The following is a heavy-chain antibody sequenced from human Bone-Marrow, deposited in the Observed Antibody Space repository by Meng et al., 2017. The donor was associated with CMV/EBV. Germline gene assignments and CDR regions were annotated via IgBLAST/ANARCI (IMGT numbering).Heavy chain of an antibody. CDR2: IKADGSEK. Sequence: GGSLRLSCVGSEFTFRSYSMNWVRQAPGKGLEWVANIKADGSEKYYVDSVKGRFTVSRDNAKNSLYLQMNSLRAEDTAVYYCACNSGDCWGQGTLVTVSS. D-gene: IGHD3-10*01. J-gene: IGHJ4*02. CDR1: EFTFRSYS. V-gene: IGHV3-7*01. CDR3: ACNSGDC.